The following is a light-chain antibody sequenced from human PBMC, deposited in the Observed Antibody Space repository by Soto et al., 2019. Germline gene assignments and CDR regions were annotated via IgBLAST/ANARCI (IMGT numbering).Light chain of an antibody. CDR3: AAWDDSLGGFYV. J-gene: IGLJ1*01. Sequence: QSVLTQPPSVSGAPGQRFTISCTGGSSNIGSGYDVHWYQQLPGTAPKLLYRNNQRPSGVPDRFSGSKSGTSASLVISGLRSEDEAEYYCAAWDDSLGGFYVFGTGTKVTVL. V-gene: IGLV1-47*01. CDR1: SSNIGSGYD. CDR2: RNN.